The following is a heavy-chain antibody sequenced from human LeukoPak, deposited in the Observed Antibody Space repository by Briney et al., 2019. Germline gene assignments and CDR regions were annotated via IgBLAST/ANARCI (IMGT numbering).Heavy chain of an antibody. Sequence: GGSLRLSCAGSGFTSSDYYMAWIRQAPGKGLQRISYMRRGSDVKTYADSVKGRFTISRDNDKNSLYLQMNSLTAEDTAIYYCAREVGGSRAFDVWGQETMVTVSS. D-gene: IGHD6-13*01. CDR2: MRRGSDVK. CDR1: GFTSSDYY. CDR3: AREVGGSRAFDV. J-gene: IGHJ3*01. V-gene: IGHV3-11*05.